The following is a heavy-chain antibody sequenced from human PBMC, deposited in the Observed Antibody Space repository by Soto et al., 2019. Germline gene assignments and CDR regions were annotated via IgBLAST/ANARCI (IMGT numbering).Heavy chain of an antibody. D-gene: IGHD1-1*01. V-gene: IGHV3-15*05. CDR3: AAGLGTRNHDH. J-gene: IGHJ4*02. Sequence: EVQLVEAGGGLVKPGGSLRLSCTASGFTCTNAWMSWVRQAPGKGLEWVGRSIRRSDGGATNYAAPVKGRLTISRDDSKNTLYLQMSSLKTEDTAVYYYAAGLGTRNHDHWGQEILVPFSS. CDR1: GFTCTNAW. CDR2: SIRRSDGGAT.